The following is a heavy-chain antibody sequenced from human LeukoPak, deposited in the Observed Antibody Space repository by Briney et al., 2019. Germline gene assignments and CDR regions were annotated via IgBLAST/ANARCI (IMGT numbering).Heavy chain of an antibody. Sequence: GGSLRLSCAASGFTFSTYDMSWVRQTPGKGLEWVSAISGTHAGRQGTTYYADSVKGRFTISRDDSKKTLYLQMNSLRAEDTAVYYCAKGGGYNYGWFDYWGQGTLVTVSS. CDR1: GFTFSTYD. D-gene: IGHD5-18*01. V-gene: IGHV3-23*01. J-gene: IGHJ4*02. CDR3: AKGGGYNYGWFDY. CDR2: ISGTHAGRQGTT.